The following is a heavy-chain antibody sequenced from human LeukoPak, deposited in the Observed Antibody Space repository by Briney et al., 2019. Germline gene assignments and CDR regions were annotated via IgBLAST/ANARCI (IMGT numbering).Heavy chain of an antibody. Sequence: GGSLRLSCAASGFTFSSYGMHWVRQAPGKGLEWVTVISYDGSNKYYADSVKGRFTISRDNSKNTLYLQMNSLRAEDTAVYYCAKDPGDLLLEVIYFQHWGQGTLVTVSS. CDR2: ISYDGSNK. CDR3: AKDPGDLLLEVIYFQH. J-gene: IGHJ1*01. CDR1: GFTFSSYG. V-gene: IGHV3-30*18. D-gene: IGHD1-26*01.